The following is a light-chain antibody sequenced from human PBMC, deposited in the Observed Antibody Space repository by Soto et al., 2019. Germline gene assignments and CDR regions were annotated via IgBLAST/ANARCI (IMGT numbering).Light chain of an antibody. CDR3: QQSYSTRYT. V-gene: IGKV1-39*01. Sequence: DIQMTQSPSSLSASVGDRVTITCRASQSISSYLNWYQQKPGKAPKLLIYAASSLQSGVPSRFSGSGSGTDFTLTISSLQPEDFATYYCQQSYSTRYTVGQGTKLEIK. CDR1: QSISSY. J-gene: IGKJ2*01. CDR2: AAS.